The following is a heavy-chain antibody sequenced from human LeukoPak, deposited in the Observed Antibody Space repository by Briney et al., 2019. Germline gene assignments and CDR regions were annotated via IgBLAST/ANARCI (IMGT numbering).Heavy chain of an antibody. CDR3: ASGSGHYSSSWLLDY. V-gene: IGHV5-51*01. D-gene: IGHD6-13*01. Sequence: GESLKISCKGSGYSFTSYWIGWVRQMPGKGLEWMGIIYPGDSDTRYSPSFQGQVTISADKSISTAYLQWSSLKASDTAMYYCASGSGHYSSSWLLDYWGQGTLVTVSS. J-gene: IGHJ4*02. CDR2: IYPGDSDT. CDR1: GYSFTSYW.